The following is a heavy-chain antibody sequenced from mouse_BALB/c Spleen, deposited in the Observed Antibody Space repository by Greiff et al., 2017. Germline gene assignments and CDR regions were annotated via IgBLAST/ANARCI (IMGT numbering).Heavy chain of an antibody. Sequence: EVQRVESGPSLVKPSQTLSLTCSVTGDSITSGYWNWIRKFPGNKLEYMGYISYSGSTYYNPSLKSRISITRDTSKNQYYLQLNSVTTEDTATYYCARSGYYGHWYFDVWGAGTTVTVSS. V-gene: IGHV3-8*02. CDR2: ISYSGST. D-gene: IGHD1-1*01. CDR3: ARSGYYGHWYFDV. CDR1: GDSITSGY. J-gene: IGHJ1*01.